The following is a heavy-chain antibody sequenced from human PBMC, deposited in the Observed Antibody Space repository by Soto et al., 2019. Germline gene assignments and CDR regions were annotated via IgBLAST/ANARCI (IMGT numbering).Heavy chain of an antibody. D-gene: IGHD3-22*01. V-gene: IGHV4-59*01. Sequence: ASETLSLTCTVSGGSISSYYWSWIRQPPGKGLEWIGYIYYSGSTNYNPSLKSRVTISVDTSKNQFSLKLSSVTAADTAVYYCARSSSSGYSFALWGQGTLVTVSS. J-gene: IGHJ4*02. CDR1: GGSISSYY. CDR3: ARSSSSGYSFAL. CDR2: IYYSGST.